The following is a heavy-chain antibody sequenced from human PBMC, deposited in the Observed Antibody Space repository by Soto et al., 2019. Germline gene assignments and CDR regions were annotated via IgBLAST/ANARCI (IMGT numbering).Heavy chain of an antibody. CDR2: IKQDGSEK. J-gene: IGHJ4*02. CDR1: GFTFSSYW. V-gene: IGHV3-7*01. Sequence: GGSLRLSCAASGFTFSSYWMSWVRQAPGKGLEWVANIKQDGSEKYYVDSVKGRFTISRDNAKNSLYLQMNSLRAEDTAVYYCARGYSSGWPGRTTGIRFDYWGQGTLVTVSS. CDR3: ARGYSSGWPGRTTGIRFDY. D-gene: IGHD6-19*01.